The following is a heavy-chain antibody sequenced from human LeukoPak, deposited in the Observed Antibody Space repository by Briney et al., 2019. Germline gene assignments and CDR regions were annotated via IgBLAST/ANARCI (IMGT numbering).Heavy chain of an antibody. CDR3: AKGGASVTRYVDY. J-gene: IGHJ4*02. D-gene: IGHD4-17*01. CDR1: GFTFSSYS. V-gene: IGHV3-30*18. Sequence: GGSLRLSCAASGFTFSSYSMQWVRQTPGKGLEWVGIMSNSGENTFYGEAVKGRFTISRDNSQNTLYLQMNSLRPEDTAVYYCAKGGASVTRYVDYWGQGTLVAVSS. CDR2: MSNSGENT.